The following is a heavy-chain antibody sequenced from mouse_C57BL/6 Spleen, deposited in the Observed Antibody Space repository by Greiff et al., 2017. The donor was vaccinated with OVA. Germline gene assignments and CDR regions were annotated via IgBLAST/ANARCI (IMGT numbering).Heavy chain of an antibody. CDR2: IDPNSGGT. Sequence: QVQLQQPGAELVKPGASVKLSCKASGYNFTSYWMHWVKQRPGRGLEWSGRIDPNSGGTKYNEKFKSKATLTVDKPSSTAYMQLSSLTSEDSAVYYCARDSSGYSNYWGQGTTLTVSS. V-gene: IGHV1-72*01. D-gene: IGHD3-2*02. CDR3: ARDSSGYSNY. CDR1: GYNFTSYW. J-gene: IGHJ2*01.